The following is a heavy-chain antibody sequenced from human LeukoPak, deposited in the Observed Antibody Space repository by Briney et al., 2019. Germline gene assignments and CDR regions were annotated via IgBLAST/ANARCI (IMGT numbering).Heavy chain of an antibody. CDR3: ARSNSSGWSNWLDP. V-gene: IGHV3-53*01. Sequence: GGSLRLSCAASGFIVSSNHMNWVRQAPGKGLEWVSVIYGGGSRYYADSVEGRFTISRDNSKNTLYLQMNSLRAEDTAVYYCARSNSSGWSNWLDPWGQGILVTVSS. J-gene: IGHJ5*02. CDR1: GFIVSSNH. CDR2: IYGGGSR. D-gene: IGHD6-19*01.